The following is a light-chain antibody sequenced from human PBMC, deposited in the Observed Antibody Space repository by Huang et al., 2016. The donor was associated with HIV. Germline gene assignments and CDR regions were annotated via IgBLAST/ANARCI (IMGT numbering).Light chain of an antibody. Sequence: EIVLTQSPDFQSVTPGEKVTITCRASQSIGSTLHWYQQKPDQSPNLLIKYASQSNSGVPSRFSGSGSGTDFTLTIDSLEADDAATYYCHQSNNLPWTFGQGTKVEI. CDR3: HQSNNLPWT. V-gene: IGKV6-21*02. CDR2: YAS. CDR1: QSIGST. J-gene: IGKJ1*01.